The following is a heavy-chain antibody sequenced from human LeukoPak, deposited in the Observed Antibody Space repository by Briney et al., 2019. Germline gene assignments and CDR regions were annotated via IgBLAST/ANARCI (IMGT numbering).Heavy chain of an antibody. CDR1: GYTFNLYY. V-gene: IGHV1-2*02. D-gene: IGHD1-14*01. Sequence: ASVKVSCKASGYTFNLYYMHWVRQAPGHGLEWMGWLSPNSGVTKYAQKFQGRVTMTRDTSISTAYMELSSLRSDDTAVYYCAREDNWNHDYWGQGTLVTVSS. CDR3: AREDNWNHDY. J-gene: IGHJ4*02. CDR2: LSPNSGVT.